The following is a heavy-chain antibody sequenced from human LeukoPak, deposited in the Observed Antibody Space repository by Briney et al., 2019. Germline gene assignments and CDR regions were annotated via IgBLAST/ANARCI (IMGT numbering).Heavy chain of an antibody. D-gene: IGHD3-3*01. CDR3: ARRNTIFRGYFYMDV. CDR2: ISISGTQ. Sequence: PGGSLRLSCAASGFSFSSFGMIWVRQAPGKGLEWLSYISISGTQSYADCVKDRMTLSRDKVNKSVSLHMNSLRVGDTAVYYCARRNTIFRGYFYMDVWGKGTTVTVAS. V-gene: IGHV3-48*03. J-gene: IGHJ6*03. CDR1: GFSFSSFG.